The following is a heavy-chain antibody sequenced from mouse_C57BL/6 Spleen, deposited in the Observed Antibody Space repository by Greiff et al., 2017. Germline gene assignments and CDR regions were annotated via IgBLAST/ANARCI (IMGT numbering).Heavy chain of an antibody. D-gene: IGHD1-1*01. J-gene: IGHJ2*01. Sequence: EVMLVESGGGLVKPGGSLKLSCAASGFTFSDYGMHWVRQAPAKGLEWVAYISSGSSTIYYADTVKGRFTISSDNAKNTLFLQMTSLRSEDTAMYCGARGDYYGSSWGYWGQGTTLTVSS. CDR1: GFTFSDYG. V-gene: IGHV5-17*01. CDR3: ARGDYYGSSWGY. CDR2: ISSGSSTI.